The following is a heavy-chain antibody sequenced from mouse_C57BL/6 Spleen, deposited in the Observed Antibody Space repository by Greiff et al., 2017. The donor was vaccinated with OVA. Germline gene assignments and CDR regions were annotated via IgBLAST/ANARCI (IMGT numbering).Heavy chain of an antibody. CDR2: IDPSDSET. V-gene: IGHV1-52*01. D-gene: IGHD2-4*01. CDR1: GYTFTSYW. CDR3: AIVYYDYDASFAY. J-gene: IGHJ3*01. Sequence: QVQLPQPGAELVRPGSSVKLSFKASGYTFTSYWMHWVKQRPIQGLEWIGNIDPSDSETHYNQKFKATAPLTVDKSSSTAYMQLSSLTSDDSAVYYCAIVYYDYDASFAYWGQGTLVTVSA.